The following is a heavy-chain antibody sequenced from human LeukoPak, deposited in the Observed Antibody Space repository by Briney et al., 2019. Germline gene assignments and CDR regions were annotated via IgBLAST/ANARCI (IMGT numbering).Heavy chain of an antibody. V-gene: IGHV4-38-2*02. CDR1: GYSISSGYY. J-gene: IGHJ4*02. CDR2: IYHSGCT. CDR3: ARVVAAATYYFDY. Sequence: SETLSLTCTVSGYSISSGYYWGWIRQPPGKGLEWIGSIYHSGCTYYNPSLKSRVTISVDTSKNQFSLKLTSVTAADTAVYYCARVVAAATYYFDYWGQGTLVTVSS. D-gene: IGHD6-13*01.